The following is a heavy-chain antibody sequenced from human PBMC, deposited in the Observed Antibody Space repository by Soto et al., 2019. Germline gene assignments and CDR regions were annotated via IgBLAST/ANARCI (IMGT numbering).Heavy chain of an antibody. CDR1: GFTFGDYA. Sequence: PGGSLRLSCTASGFTFGDYAMSWVRQAPGKGLEWVSAISGSGGSTYYADSVKGRLTISRDNSKNTLYLQMNSLRAEDTAVYYCAKDRTVYGPIHHWGQGTLVTVSS. CDR3: AKDRTVYGPIHH. CDR2: ISGSGGST. V-gene: IGHV3-23*01. J-gene: IGHJ1*01. D-gene: IGHD3-16*01.